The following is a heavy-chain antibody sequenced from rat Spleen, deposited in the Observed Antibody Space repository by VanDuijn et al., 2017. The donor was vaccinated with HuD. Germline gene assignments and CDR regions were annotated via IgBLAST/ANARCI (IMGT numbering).Heavy chain of an antibody. CDR2: ISYGDSSGHSST. J-gene: IGHJ1*01. V-gene: IGHV5-29*01. Sequence: EVQLVESGGGLVQPGRSLKLSCAASGFTFSDYGVAWVRQAPTKGLEWVATISYGDSSGHSSTYYRDSVKGRFTISRDNAQNTLYLQMNSLRSEDTATYYCARHQYYSSNYWYFDFWGPGTMVTVSS. CDR3: ARHQYYSSNYWYFDF. D-gene: IGHD1-2*01. CDR1: GFTFSDYG.